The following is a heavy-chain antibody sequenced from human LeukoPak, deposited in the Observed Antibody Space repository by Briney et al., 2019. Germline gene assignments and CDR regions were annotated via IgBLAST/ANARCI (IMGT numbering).Heavy chain of an antibody. Sequence: SETLSLTCAVYGGSFSGYYWSWIRQPPGKGLEWIGEINHSGSTNYNPSLKSRVTISVDTSKNQFSLKLSSVTAADTAVYYCARDHYDWGVFDYWGQGTLVTVSS. V-gene: IGHV4-34*01. J-gene: IGHJ4*02. D-gene: IGHD3-16*01. CDR2: INHSGST. CDR1: GGSFSGYY. CDR3: ARDHYDWGVFDY.